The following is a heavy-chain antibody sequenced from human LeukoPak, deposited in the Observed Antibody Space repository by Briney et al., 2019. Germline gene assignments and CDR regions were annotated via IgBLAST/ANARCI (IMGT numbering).Heavy chain of an antibody. CDR2: IWYDGSNK. D-gene: IGHD6-19*01. V-gene: IGHV3-33*06. CDR3: AKRQRIRNSSGAPFDY. J-gene: IGHJ4*02. CDR1: GFTFSSYA. Sequence: GRSLRLSCAASGFTFSSYAMHWVRQAPGKGLEWVAVIWYDGSNKYYADSVKGRFTISRDNSKNTLYLQMNSLRAEDTAVYYCAKRQRIRNSSGAPFDYWGQGTLVTVSS.